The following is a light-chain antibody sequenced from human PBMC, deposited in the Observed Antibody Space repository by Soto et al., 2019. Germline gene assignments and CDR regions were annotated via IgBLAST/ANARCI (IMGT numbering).Light chain of an antibody. CDR3: SSYTSTSPLAV. J-gene: IGLJ1*01. CDR1: SSDIGGYNY. CDR2: GVT. Sequence: QSALTQPASVSGSPGQSITISCTGTSSDIGGYNYVSWYQHYPGKAPQLMIYGVTNRPSGVSNRFSGYKSGNTASLTISGLPAEDGADYYCSSYTSTSPLAVFGPGTKVTVL. V-gene: IGLV2-14*03.